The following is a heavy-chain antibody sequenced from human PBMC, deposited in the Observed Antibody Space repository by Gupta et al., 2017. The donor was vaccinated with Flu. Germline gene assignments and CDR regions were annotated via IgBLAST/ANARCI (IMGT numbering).Heavy chain of an antibody. CDR1: GFTLSSYA. CDR2: ISSNGDST. D-gene: IGHD1-26*01. Sequence: EVQLLESGGGLVQPGGSLRVSCAASGFTLSSYAMSWVRQAPGKGLEWVSSISSNGDSTYYADSVKGRFTISRDNSKNTLYLQMNSLRAEDTAVYYCAKDRNGWELPKVWFDPWGQGTLVTVSS. V-gene: IGHV3-23*01. CDR3: AKDRNGWELPKVWFDP. J-gene: IGHJ5*02.